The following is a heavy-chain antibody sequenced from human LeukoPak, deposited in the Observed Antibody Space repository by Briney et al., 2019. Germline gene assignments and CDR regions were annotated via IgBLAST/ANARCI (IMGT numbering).Heavy chain of an antibody. D-gene: IGHD2/OR15-2a*01. CDR1: GYSFTAHH. J-gene: IGHJ4*02. CDR3: AVSIQAASIPAFDY. Sequence: ASVKVSCMPSGYSFTAHHIHWMRQAPGQGLEWVGLIVPRSGDTNYAQRFQGRVTMTRETSISTVYMELSGLTSDDTAVYYCAVSIQAASIPAFDYWGQGAPVTVSS. CDR2: IVPRSGDT. V-gene: IGHV1-2*02.